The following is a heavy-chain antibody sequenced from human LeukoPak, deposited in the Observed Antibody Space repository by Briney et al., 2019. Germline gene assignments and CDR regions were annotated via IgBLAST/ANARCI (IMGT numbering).Heavy chain of an antibody. Sequence: SETLSLTCTVSGGSISSSSYYWGWIRQPPGKGLEWIGSIYYSGSTYYNPSLKSRVTISVDTSKNQFSLKLSSVTAADTAVYYCARSIPTDYGDFEDAFDIWGQGTMATVSS. D-gene: IGHD4-17*01. V-gene: IGHV4-39*01. J-gene: IGHJ3*02. CDR2: IYYSGST. CDR3: ARSIPTDYGDFEDAFDI. CDR1: GGSISSSSYY.